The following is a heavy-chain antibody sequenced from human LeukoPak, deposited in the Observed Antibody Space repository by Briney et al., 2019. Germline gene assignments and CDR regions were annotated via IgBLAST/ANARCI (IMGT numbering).Heavy chain of an antibody. D-gene: IGHD5-18*01. CDR2: IIPIFGTA. Sequence: GASVKVSCKASGGTFSSYAISWVRQAPGQGLEWMGGIIPIFGTANYAQKFQGRVTITADESTSTAYVELSSLRSEDTAVYYCARDSGSVDTAMVHLDYWGQGTLVTVSS. CDR1: GGTFSSYA. CDR3: ARDSGSVDTAMVHLDY. V-gene: IGHV1-69*01. J-gene: IGHJ4*02.